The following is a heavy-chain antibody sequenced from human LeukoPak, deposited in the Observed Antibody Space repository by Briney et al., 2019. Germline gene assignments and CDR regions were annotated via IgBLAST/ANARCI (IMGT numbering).Heavy chain of an antibody. CDR3: ARTSGWAVAGTSKFDP. D-gene: IGHD6-19*01. CDR1: GFTFRSSE. J-gene: IGHJ5*02. CDR2: ISDGGKTK. V-gene: IGHV3-48*03. Sequence: GGSLRLSCAASGFTFRSSEMNWVRQAPGKGLEWVSYISDGGKTKYYADSVKGRFTISRDNSKNTLYLQMNSLRAEDTAAYYCARTSGWAVAGTSKFDPWGQGTLVTVSS.